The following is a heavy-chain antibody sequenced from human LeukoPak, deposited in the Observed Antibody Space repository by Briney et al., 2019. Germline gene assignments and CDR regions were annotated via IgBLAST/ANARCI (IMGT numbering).Heavy chain of an antibody. D-gene: IGHD2-2*01. CDR2: ISWNSGSI. J-gene: IGHJ4*02. V-gene: IGHV3-9*01. Sequence: PGRSLRLSCAASGFTFDDYAMHWVRQAPGKGLEWVSGISWNSGSIGYADSVKGRFTISRDNAKNSLYLQMNSLRAEDTALYYCAKDMFGYQLLQSPFDYWGQGTLVTVSS. CDR1: GFTFDDYA. CDR3: AKDMFGYQLLQSPFDY.